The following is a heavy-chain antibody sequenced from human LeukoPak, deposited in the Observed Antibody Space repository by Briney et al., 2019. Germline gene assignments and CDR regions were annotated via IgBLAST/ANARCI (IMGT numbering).Heavy chain of an antibody. J-gene: IGHJ4*02. Sequence: GASVKVSCKASGYTFIGYYMHWVRQAPGQGLEWMGWINPNSGGTNYAQKFQGRVTMTRDTSISTAYMELSRPRSDDTAVYYCAREHSSSSWYFDYWGQGTLVTVSS. CDR2: INPNSGGT. CDR1: GYTFIGYY. D-gene: IGHD6-13*01. CDR3: AREHSSSSWYFDY. V-gene: IGHV1-2*02.